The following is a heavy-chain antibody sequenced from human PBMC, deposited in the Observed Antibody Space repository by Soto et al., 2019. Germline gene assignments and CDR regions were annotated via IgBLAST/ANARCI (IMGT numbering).Heavy chain of an antibody. D-gene: IGHD3-22*01. J-gene: IGHJ4*03. CDR1: GGSCNDYY. Sequence: PSETLSLTCAVYGGSCNDYYWSWIRQPPGKGLEWIGEIIHSGNTNYNPSLKSRVTISVDTSKNQFSLKLTSVTAADTAVYYCARRGGGYYPYYFDYWGQGTMVTVSS. CDR3: ARRGGGYYPYYFDY. V-gene: IGHV4-34*12. CDR2: IIHSGNT.